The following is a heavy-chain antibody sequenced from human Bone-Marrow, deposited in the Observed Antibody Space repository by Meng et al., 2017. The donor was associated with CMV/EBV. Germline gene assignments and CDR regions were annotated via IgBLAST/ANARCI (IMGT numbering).Heavy chain of an antibody. CDR3: ARVGNIAVAGSNYYYYYGVDV. J-gene: IGHJ6*02. Sequence: SLKISCAASGFTFDDYAMHWVRQAPGKGLEWVSGISWNSGSIGYADSVKGRFTISRDNAKNSLYLQMNSLRAEDTAVYYCARVGNIAVAGSNYYYYYGVDVWGQGTTVAVSS. D-gene: IGHD6-19*01. CDR1: GFTFDDYA. CDR2: ISWNSGSI. V-gene: IGHV3-9*01.